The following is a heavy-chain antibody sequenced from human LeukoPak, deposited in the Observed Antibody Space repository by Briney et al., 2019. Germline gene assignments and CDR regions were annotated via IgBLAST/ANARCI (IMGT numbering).Heavy chain of an antibody. J-gene: IGHJ4*02. V-gene: IGHV3-33*05. CDR3: ARQRDYYDSSGYYYGVIDY. CDR1: GFTFSSYG. Sequence: GGSLRLSCAASGFTFSSYGMHWVRQAPGKGLEWVAVISSDGGNKYYADSVKGRFTISRDNAKNSLYLQMDSLRAEDTAVYYCARQRDYYDSSGYYYGVIDYWGQGTLVTVSS. D-gene: IGHD3-22*01. CDR2: ISSDGGNK.